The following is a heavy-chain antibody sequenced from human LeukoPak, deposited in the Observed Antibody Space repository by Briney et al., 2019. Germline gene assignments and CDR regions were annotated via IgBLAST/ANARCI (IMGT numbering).Heavy chain of an antibody. V-gene: IGHV3-23*01. D-gene: IGHD6-13*01. CDR3: ARGYSSSWSRPDWDY. Sequence: GGSLRLSCAASGFTFSSYAMHWVRQAPGKGLEWVSAISGSGGSTYYADSVKGRFTISRDNSKNTLYLQMNSLRAEDTAVYYCARGYSSSWSRPDWDYWGQGTLVTVSS. CDR2: ISGSGGST. J-gene: IGHJ4*02. CDR1: GFTFSSYA.